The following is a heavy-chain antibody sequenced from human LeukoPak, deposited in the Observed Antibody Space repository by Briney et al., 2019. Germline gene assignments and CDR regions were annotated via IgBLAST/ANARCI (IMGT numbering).Heavy chain of an antibody. CDR2: IYTSGST. CDR3: AGALTVTGGDV. D-gene: IGHD4-17*01. J-gene: IGHJ6*02. Sequence: SQTLSLTCTVSGGSISSGSYYWSWIRQPAGKGLEWIGRIYTSGSTNYNPSLKSRVTISVDTSKNQFSLKLSSVTAADTAVYYWAGALTVTGGDVWGQGTTVNVSS. CDR1: GGSISSGSYY. V-gene: IGHV4-61*02.